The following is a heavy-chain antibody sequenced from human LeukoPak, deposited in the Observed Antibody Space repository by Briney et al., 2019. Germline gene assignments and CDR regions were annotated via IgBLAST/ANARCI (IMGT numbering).Heavy chain of an antibody. CDR3: AGLGITSTSNFFDP. J-gene: IGHJ5*02. CDR1: GFTFSSYG. Sequence: GRSLRLSCAASGFTFSSYGMHWVRQAPGKGLEWVAVIWYDGSNKYYADSVKGRFTISRDNSKNTLYLQMNSLRAEDTAVYYCAGLGITSTSNFFDPWGQGTLVTVSS. D-gene: IGHD1-14*01. CDR2: IWYDGSNK. V-gene: IGHV3-33*01.